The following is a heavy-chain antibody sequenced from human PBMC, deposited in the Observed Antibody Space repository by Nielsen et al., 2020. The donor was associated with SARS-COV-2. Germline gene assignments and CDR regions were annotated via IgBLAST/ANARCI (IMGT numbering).Heavy chain of an antibody. CDR3: ARDSPNYYDSSGLDP. Sequence: GESLKISCAASGFTFSSYWMSWVRQAPGKGLEWVANIKQDGSEKYYVDSVKGRFTISRDNAKNSLYLQMNSLRDEDTAVYYCARDSPNYYDSSGLDPWGQGTLVTVSS. CDR1: GFTFSSYW. D-gene: IGHD3-22*01. V-gene: IGHV3-7*01. J-gene: IGHJ5*02. CDR2: IKQDGSEK.